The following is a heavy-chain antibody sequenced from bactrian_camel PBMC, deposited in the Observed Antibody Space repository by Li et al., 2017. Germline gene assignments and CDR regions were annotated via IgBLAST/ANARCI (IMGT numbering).Heavy chain of an antibody. CDR2: IDENGSIK. CDR1: GAKFCDYD. CDR3: AADRLVCLSTDTRAEWHY. D-gene: IGHD5*01. Sequence: QVQLVESGGGSVQGGGSLTLTCTAHGAKFCDYDMSWYRQAPGEDDEEREFVASIDENGSIKYSDSVKGRFTISHDAAKSTTYLQMTSLKPEDTGMYYCAADRLVCLSTDTRAEWHYWGRGTQVTVS. V-gene: IGHV3-3*01. J-gene: IGHJ4*01.